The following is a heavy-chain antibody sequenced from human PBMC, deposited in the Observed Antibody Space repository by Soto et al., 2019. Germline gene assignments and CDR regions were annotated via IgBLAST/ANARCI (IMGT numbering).Heavy chain of an antibody. D-gene: IGHD3-22*01. CDR2: ISAYNGNT. J-gene: IGHJ6*02. V-gene: IGHV1-18*01. CDR1: GYTFTSYG. Sequence: ASVKVSCKASGYTFTSYGISWVRQAPGQGPEWMGWISAYNGNTNYAQKLQGRVTMTTDTSTSTAYMELRSLRSDDTAVYYCARHNYDGSGYYYYYYGMDVWGQGTTVTVSS. CDR3: ARHNYDGSGYYYYYYGMDV.